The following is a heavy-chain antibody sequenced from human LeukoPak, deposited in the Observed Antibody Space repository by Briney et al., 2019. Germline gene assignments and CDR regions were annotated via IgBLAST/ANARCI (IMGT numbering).Heavy chain of an antibody. J-gene: IGHJ4*02. CDR2: ISGSGGST. V-gene: IGHV3-23*01. CDR1: KFTFSNHW. Sequence: GGSLRLSCAASKFTFSNHWMHWVRQAPGKGLEWVSAISGSGGSTYYADSVKGRFTISRDNSKNTLYLQMNSLRAEDTAVYYCAKDGSSSWYKGRLTFDYWGQGTLVTVSS. CDR3: AKDGSSSWYKGRLTFDY. D-gene: IGHD6-13*01.